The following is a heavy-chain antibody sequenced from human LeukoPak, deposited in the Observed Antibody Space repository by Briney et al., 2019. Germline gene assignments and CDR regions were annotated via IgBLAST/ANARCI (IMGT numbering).Heavy chain of an antibody. Sequence: SETLSLTCAVYGGSFSGYYWSWIRQPPGKGLGWIGEINHSGSTNYNPSLKSRVTISVDTSKNQFSLKLSSVTAADTAVYYCARGGYCSSTSCIGWFDPWGQGTLVTVSS. D-gene: IGHD2-2*01. CDR2: INHSGST. CDR1: GGSFSGYY. CDR3: ARGGYCSSTSCIGWFDP. J-gene: IGHJ5*02. V-gene: IGHV4-34*01.